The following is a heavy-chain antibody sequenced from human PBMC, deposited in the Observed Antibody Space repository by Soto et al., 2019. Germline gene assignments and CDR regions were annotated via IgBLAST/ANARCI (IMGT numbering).Heavy chain of an antibody. CDR2: IYYRGST. V-gene: IGHV4-61*01. J-gene: IGHJ4*02. Sequence: SETLSLTCTVSGCSVSSGSYCWSWVRQPPGKGLEWIGDIYYRGSTNYNPSLKRRLTISVDTSKNQFSLKLSSVTAADTAVYYCARVRHREWLPFDHWVQGTLFTVSS. CDR1: GCSVSSGSYC. D-gene: IGHD3-3*01. CDR3: ARVRHREWLPFDH.